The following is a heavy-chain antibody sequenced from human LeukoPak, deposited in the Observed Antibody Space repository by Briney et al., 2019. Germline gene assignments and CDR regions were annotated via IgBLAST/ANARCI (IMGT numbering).Heavy chain of an antibody. CDR2: MNPNSGNT. Sequence: ASVKVSCKASGYTFTSCDINWVRQATGQGREWMGWMNPNSGNTGYAQKFQGRVTMTRNTSISTAYMELSSLRSEDTAVYYCARARIGIAVDYWGQGTLVTVSS. CDR1: GYTFTSCD. CDR3: ARARIGIAVDY. J-gene: IGHJ4*02. D-gene: IGHD2/OR15-2a*01. V-gene: IGHV1-8*01.